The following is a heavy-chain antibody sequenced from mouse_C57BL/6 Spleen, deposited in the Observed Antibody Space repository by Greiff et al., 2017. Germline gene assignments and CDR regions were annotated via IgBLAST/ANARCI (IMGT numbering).Heavy chain of an antibody. CDR3: ARGGSDYGNYDWYFDV. Sequence: ESGPGLVKPSQSLSLTCSVTGYSITSGYYWNWIRQFPGNKLEWMGYISYDGSNNYNPSLKNRISITRDTSKNQFFLKLNSVTTEDTATYYCARGGSDYGNYDWYFDVWGTGTTVTVSS. D-gene: IGHD2-1*01. CDR2: ISYDGSN. V-gene: IGHV3-6*01. CDR1: GYSITSGYY. J-gene: IGHJ1*03.